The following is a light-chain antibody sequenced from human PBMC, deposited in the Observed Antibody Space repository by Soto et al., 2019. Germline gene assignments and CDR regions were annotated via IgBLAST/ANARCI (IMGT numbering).Light chain of an antibody. CDR3: QQYNNWPRT. J-gene: IGKJ1*01. V-gene: IGKV3-15*01. Sequence: EIVMTQSPATMSVSPGERATLSCRASQSVRGNLAWYQQKPGQAPRLLIYGASTRATGIPARFSGSGSGTQFTLTISSLQSEDFAVDYCQQYNNWPRTFGQGTKVEIK. CDR2: GAS. CDR1: QSVRGN.